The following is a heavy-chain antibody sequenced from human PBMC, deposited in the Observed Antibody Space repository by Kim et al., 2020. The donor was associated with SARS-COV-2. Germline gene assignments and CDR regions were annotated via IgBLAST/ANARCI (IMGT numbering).Heavy chain of an antibody. J-gene: IGHJ6*02. V-gene: IGHV3-73*01. CDR3: TRISGSGSYYWDYYYYYGMDV. D-gene: IGHD3-10*01. CDR2: IRSKANSYAT. CDR1: GFTFSGSA. Sequence: WGSLRHSCAASGFTFSGSAMHWVRQASGKGLEWVGRIRSKANSYATAYAASVKGRFTIPRDDSKNTAYLQMNSLKTEDTAVYYCTRISGSGSYYWDYYYYYGMDVWGQGTTVTVSS.